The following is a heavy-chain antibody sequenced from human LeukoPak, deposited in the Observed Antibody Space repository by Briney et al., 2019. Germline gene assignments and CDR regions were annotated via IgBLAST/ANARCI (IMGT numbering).Heavy chain of an antibody. CDR2: IYWNDDK. J-gene: IGHJ5*02. CDR1: GFSLSTSGVG. V-gene: IGHV2-5*01. D-gene: IGHD4-23*01. Sequence: SGPTLVKPTQTLTLTGTFSGFSLSTSGVGVGWIRQPPGKALEWLALIYWNDDKRYSPSLKSRLTITKDTSKNQVVLTMTNMDPVDTATYYCAPKKLRGWWFDPWGQGTLVTVSS. CDR3: APKKLRGWWFDP.